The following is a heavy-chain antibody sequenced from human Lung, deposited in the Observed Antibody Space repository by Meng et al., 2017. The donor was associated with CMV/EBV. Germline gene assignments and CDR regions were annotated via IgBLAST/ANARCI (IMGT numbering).Heavy chain of an antibody. D-gene: IGHD5-12*01. CDR2: IRDDGSNT. CDR3: ANRYSGYEDVWYFDY. Sequence: GGSLRLSCVMSGFTLSSYGMHWVRQAPGKGLEWVAFIRDDGSNTYYADSVRGRFTISRDNSKNTLYLQMNSLRAEDTAVYYCANRYSGYEDVWYFDYWGQGTLVNVSS. CDR1: GFTLSSYG. J-gene: IGHJ4*02. V-gene: IGHV3-30*02.